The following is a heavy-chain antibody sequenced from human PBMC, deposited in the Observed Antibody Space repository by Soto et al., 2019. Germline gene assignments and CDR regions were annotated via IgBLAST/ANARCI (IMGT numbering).Heavy chain of an antibody. D-gene: IGHD5-12*01. CDR3: ARWDYSGYEEDYSYYVLDV. Sequence: QVQVVESGGGLVKPGGSLRLSCVASGFNVNEYYMSWIRQAPGKGLEWVSYISTTSSYTNYADSLKGRFTISRDNAKNSLFLQMDSLRAEDTAVYYCARWDYSGYEEDYSYYVLDVWGQGTTVTVSS. V-gene: IGHV3-11*05. CDR2: ISTTSSYT. CDR1: GFNVNEYY. J-gene: IGHJ6*02.